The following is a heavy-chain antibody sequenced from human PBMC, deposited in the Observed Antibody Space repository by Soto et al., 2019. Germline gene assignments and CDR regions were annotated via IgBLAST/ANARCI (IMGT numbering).Heavy chain of an antibody. Sequence: PGGSLRLSCAASGFTFSSYGMHWVRQAPGKGLEWVAVISYDGSNKYYADSVKGRFTISRDNSKNTLYLQMNSLRAEDTAVYYCAKDRLLGNGYYYYGMDVWGQGTTVTVSS. V-gene: IGHV3-30*18. CDR2: ISYDGSNK. J-gene: IGHJ6*02. D-gene: IGHD1-26*01. CDR3: AKDRLLGNGYYYYGMDV. CDR1: GFTFSSYG.